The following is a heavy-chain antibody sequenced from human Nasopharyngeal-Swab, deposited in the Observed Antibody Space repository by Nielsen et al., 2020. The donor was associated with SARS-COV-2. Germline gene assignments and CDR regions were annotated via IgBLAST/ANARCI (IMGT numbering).Heavy chain of an antibody. D-gene: IGHD3-22*01. CDR3: ASGKHYDSSGYYTRFGAFDI. CDR1: GFTFSYYY. V-gene: IGHV3-11*04. CDR2: ISSSGSTI. Sequence: GESLKISCASSGFTFSYYYMSWIRQAPGKGLEWVSYISSSGSTIYYADSVKGRFTISRDNAKNSLDLQMNSLRAEDTAVYYCASGKHYDSSGYYTRFGAFDIWGQGTMVTVSS. J-gene: IGHJ3*02.